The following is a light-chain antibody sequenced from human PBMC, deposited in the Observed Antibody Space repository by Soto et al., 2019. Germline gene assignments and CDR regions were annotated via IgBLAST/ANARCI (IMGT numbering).Light chain of an antibody. V-gene: IGKV3-20*01. CDR2: GAS. CDR3: RLYGSTPPMYT. CDR1: QSVNNVY. Sequence: DILLTQSPGTLSLSPGERASLSCRASQSVNNVYLGWYQQKPGQAPRLLIYGASNRATGIPDRFSGSGSGTDFTLTISRLEPEDFAVYYCRLYGSTPPMYTFGQGSKLEIK. J-gene: IGKJ2*01.